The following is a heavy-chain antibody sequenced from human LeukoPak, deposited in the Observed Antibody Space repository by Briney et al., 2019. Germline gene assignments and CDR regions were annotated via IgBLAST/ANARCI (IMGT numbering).Heavy chain of an antibody. J-gene: IGHJ4*02. Sequence: ASVKVSCKASGYTFINYGINWVRQAPGQGLEWMGWISAYNGNTNYAQSLQGRVTMTTDTSTSTVYMETRSLTSDDTAVYYCARDLDQYNGRFGGFGHDFWGQGTLVTVSS. CDR3: ARDLDQYNGRFGGFGHDF. D-gene: IGHD3-10*01. V-gene: IGHV1-18*01. CDR2: ISAYNGNT. CDR1: GYTFINYG.